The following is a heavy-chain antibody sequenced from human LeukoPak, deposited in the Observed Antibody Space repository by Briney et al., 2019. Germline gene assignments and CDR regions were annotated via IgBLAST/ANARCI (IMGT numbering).Heavy chain of an antibody. CDR1: GFTFSNYG. J-gene: IGHJ6*03. Sequence: PGGSLRLSCAASGFTFSNYGMNWVRQAPGKGLEWVSTISGNGGETYHADSVKGRFTISRDNSKNTLYLQMNSLRAEDTAVFYCAKDRGRTHYYYMDVWGKGTTVTISS. CDR3: AKDRGRTHYYYMDV. D-gene: IGHD3-10*01. CDR2: ISGNGGET. V-gene: IGHV3-23*01.